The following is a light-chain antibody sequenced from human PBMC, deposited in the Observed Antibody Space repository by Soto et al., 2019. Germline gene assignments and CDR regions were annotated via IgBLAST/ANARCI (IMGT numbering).Light chain of an antibody. J-gene: IGKJ4*01. CDR2: AAS. CDR3: QQSYITPLT. Sequence: DIQMTQSPSSLSASVGDRVTITCRASQSISSYLNWYQQKPGKAPNLLIYAASTLQSGVPSRFSGSGSGTDLTLTIRSLQPEDFATYYCQQSYITPLTFGGGTKVEIK. CDR1: QSISSY. V-gene: IGKV1-39*01.